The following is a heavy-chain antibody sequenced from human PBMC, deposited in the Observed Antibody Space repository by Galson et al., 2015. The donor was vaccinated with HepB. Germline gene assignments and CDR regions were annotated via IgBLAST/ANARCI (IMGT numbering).Heavy chain of an antibody. Sequence: SLRLSCAASGFTFSDYYMNWIRQAPGKGLEWISYISRGGTTIYYTESVRGRFTISRDNAKNSLYLQMDSLRAEDTAVYYCARPASKGSGVSGFDYWGQGALVTVSS. D-gene: IGHD3-10*01. J-gene: IGHJ4*02. CDR1: GFTFSDYY. CDR3: ARPASKGSGVSGFDY. CDR2: ISRGGTTI. V-gene: IGHV3-11*01.